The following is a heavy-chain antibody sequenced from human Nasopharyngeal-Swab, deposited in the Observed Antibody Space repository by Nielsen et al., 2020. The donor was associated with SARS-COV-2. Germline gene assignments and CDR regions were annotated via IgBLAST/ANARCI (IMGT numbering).Heavy chain of an antibody. CDR1: GFTFSDYY. Sequence: GGSLRLSCAASGFTFSDYYMSWIRQAPGKGLEWVSYISSSSSYTNYADSVKGRFTISRDNAKNSLYLQMNSLRAEDTAVYYCARTGGVLRFLEWLPNWLDPWGQGTLVTVSS. D-gene: IGHD3-3*01. J-gene: IGHJ5*02. V-gene: IGHV3-11*06. CDR3: ARTGGVLRFLEWLPNWLDP. CDR2: ISSSSSYT.